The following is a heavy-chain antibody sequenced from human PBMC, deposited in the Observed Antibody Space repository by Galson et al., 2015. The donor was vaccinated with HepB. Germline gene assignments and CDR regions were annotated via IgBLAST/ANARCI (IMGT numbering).Heavy chain of an antibody. CDR2: IGNGGFNA. CDR1: GFTFSNYA. V-gene: IGHV3-23*01. Sequence: SLRLSCAASGFTFSNYAMSWVRQAPGKGLEWVSVIGNGGFNANYADSVQGRFTISRDNSKNTLYLQMSGLGAEDTAIYYCARGVDDSRYSAVVSWGQGTLVTVSS. CDR3: ARGVDDSRYSAVVS. J-gene: IGHJ5*02. D-gene: IGHD2-15*01.